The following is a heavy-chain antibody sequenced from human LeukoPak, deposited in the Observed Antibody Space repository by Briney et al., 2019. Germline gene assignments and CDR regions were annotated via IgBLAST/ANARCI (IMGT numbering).Heavy chain of an antibody. J-gene: IGHJ4*02. CDR1: GFTFSGYA. V-gene: IGHV3-30-3*01. CDR2: ISYDGSNK. CDR3: AREPRSYYVYYFDY. D-gene: IGHD1-26*01. Sequence: PGGSLRLSCAASGFTFSGYAMHWVRQAPGKGLEWVAVISYDGSNKYYADSVKGRFTISRDNSKNTLYLQMNSLRAEDTAVYYCAREPRSYYVYYFDYWGQGTLVTVSS.